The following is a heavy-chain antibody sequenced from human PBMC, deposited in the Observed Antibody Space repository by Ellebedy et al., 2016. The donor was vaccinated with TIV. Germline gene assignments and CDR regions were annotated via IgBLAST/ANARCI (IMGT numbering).Heavy chain of an antibody. J-gene: IGHJ6*02. CDR2: IYHSGST. CDR3: ARDRQSGYCSGGSCPLYYYYYGMDV. CDR1: GGSISSSNW. Sequence: SETLSLXXAVSGGSISSSNWWSWVRQPPGKGLEWIGEIYHSGSTNYNPSLKSRVTISVDKSKNQFSLKLSSVTAADTAVYYCARDRQSGYCSGGSCPLYYYYYGMDVWGQGTTVTVSS. D-gene: IGHD2-15*01. V-gene: IGHV4-4*02.